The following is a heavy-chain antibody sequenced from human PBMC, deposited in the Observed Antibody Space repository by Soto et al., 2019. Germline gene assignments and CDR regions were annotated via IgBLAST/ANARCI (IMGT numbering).Heavy chain of an antibody. CDR2: ISHDGAFK. D-gene: IGHD6-13*01. CDR1: GFSFSSYG. Sequence: QRHLVESGGGVVQPGRSLRLSCVASGFSFSSYGMHWIRQAPGKGLEWVAVISHDGAFKDYADSVKGRFTISRDNSGNTLFLEMTSLGPSDTAVYYCAKDYGPKALYPYSNTHTDFWGQGTRVTVSS. V-gene: IGHV3-30*18. J-gene: IGHJ4*02. CDR3: AKDYGPKALYPYSNTHTDF.